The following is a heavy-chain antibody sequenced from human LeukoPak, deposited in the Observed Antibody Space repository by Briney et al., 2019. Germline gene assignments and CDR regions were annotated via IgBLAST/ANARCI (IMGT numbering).Heavy chain of an antibody. J-gene: IGHJ4*02. CDR3: ARSPYSSSIDY. V-gene: IGHV4-34*01. CDR1: GGSFSGYY. CDR2: INHSGST. Sequence: LNPSEPLSLTCAVYGGSFSGYYWSWIRQPPGKGLEWIGEINHSGSTNYNPSLKSRVTISVDASKNQFSLKLSSVTAADTAVYFCARSPYSSSIDYWGQGTLVTVSS. D-gene: IGHD6-13*01.